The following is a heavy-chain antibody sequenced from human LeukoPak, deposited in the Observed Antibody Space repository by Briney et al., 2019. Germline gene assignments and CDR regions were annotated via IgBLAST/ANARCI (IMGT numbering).Heavy chain of an antibody. D-gene: IGHD2-2*02. J-gene: IGHJ4*02. Sequence: SETLSLTCTVSGGAISRYYWSWIRQPPGKGLEWIGYIYYSGSTNYNPSLKSRVTISVDTSKNQFSLKLSSVTAADTAVYYCARDSTHCSSTSCYTYHSYWGQGTLATVSS. V-gene: IGHV4-59*01. CDR2: IYYSGST. CDR3: ARDSTHCSSTSCYTYHSY. CDR1: GGAISRYY.